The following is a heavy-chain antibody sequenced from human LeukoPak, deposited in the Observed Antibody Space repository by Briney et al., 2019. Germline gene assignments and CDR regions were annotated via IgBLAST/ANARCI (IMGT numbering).Heavy chain of an antibody. J-gene: IGHJ4*02. CDR2: ISAYNGNT. D-gene: IGHD3-10*01. CDR3: ARDLITMVRGVITAPDY. V-gene: IGHV1-18*01. Sequence: ASVKVSCKASGYTFTSYGISWVRQAPGQGLEWMGWISAYNGNTNYAQKLQGRVTMTSDTSTSTAYMELRSLRSDDTAVYYCARDLITMVRGVITAPDYWGQGTLVTVSS. CDR1: GYTFTSYG.